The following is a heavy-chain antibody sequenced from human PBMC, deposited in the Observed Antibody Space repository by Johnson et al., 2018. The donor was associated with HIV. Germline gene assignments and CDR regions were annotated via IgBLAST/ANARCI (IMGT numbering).Heavy chain of an antibody. Sequence: QVQLVESGGGVVQPGRSLRLSCAASGFTFSSYAMHWVRQAPGKGLEWVAVISYDGSNKYYADSVKGRFTISRDNSKNTLYLKMNRLRAEDTALYYCAKDYRIAAEGTDAFDIWGQGTMVTVSS. CDR1: GFTFSSYA. D-gene: IGHD6-13*01. CDR3: AKDYRIAAEGTDAFDI. CDR2: ISYDGSNK. V-gene: IGHV3-30-3*01. J-gene: IGHJ3*02.